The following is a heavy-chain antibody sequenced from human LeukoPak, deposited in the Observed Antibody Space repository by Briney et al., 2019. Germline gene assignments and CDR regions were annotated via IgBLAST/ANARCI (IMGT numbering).Heavy chain of an antibody. V-gene: IGHV3-30*18. CDR3: AKAYGGYESHYYYYGMDV. Sequence: PGGSLRLPCAASGFTFSYYGMHWVRQAPGKGLEWVVVISYDGSNEYYADSVKGRFTISRDNSKNTLYLQMNSLRAEDTAVYYCAKAYGGYESHYYYYGMDVWGQGTTVTVSS. D-gene: IGHD5-12*01. J-gene: IGHJ6*02. CDR2: ISYDGSNE. CDR1: GFTFSYYG.